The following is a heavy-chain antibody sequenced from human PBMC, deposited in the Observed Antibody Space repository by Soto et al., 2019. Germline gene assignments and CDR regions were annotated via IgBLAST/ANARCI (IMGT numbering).Heavy chain of an antibody. CDR2: IYYSGST. CDR3: ERCYSRGFDL. CDR1: GGSIGSYY. D-gene: IGHD2-15*01. Sequence: PAETLSLTCTVSGGSIGSYYWSWIREPPGKGLEWIGYIYYSGSTNYNPSLKSRVTISVDTSKNQFSLKLSSVTAADTAVYYCERCYSRGFDLWGPGKLVTV. J-gene: IGHJ3*01. V-gene: IGHV4-59*08.